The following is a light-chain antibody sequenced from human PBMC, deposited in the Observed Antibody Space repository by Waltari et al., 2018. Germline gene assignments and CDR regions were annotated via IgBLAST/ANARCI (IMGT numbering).Light chain of an antibody. J-gene: IGLJ3*02. CDR1: TSDLGGYNY. V-gene: IGLV2-14*01. CDR3: SSFTSSSTWV. Sequence: QSALTQPASVSGSPGQSITISCTGTTSDLGGYNYVSWYQQHPGKAPKLMIYDVSSRPSGFSNPFSGSKSGNTASLPISGLQAEDEADYYCSSFTSSSTWVFGGGTKLTVL. CDR2: DVS.